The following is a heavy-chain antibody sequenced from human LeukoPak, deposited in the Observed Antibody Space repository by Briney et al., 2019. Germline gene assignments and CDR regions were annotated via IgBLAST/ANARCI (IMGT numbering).Heavy chain of an antibody. CDR1: GFTFSSYW. CDR3: ARDRYCYGSGSYTDY. Sequence: GGSLRLSCAASGFTFSSYWMHWVRQAPGKGLVWVSRINSDGSSTKYADSVKGRFTISRDNAKNTLYLQMNSLRAEDTAVYYCARDRYCYGSGSYTDYWGQGTLVTVSS. D-gene: IGHD3-10*01. V-gene: IGHV3-74*03. J-gene: IGHJ4*02. CDR2: INSDGSST.